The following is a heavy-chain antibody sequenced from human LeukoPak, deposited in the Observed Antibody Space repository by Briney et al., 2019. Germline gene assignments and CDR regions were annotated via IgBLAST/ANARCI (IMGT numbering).Heavy chain of an antibody. CDR2: IYPGDSDT. Sequence: GESLKISCKGSGYSFTSYWIGWVRQIPGKGLEWMGIIYPGDSDTRYSPSFQGQVTISADKSISTPYLQWSSLKASDTAMYYCARSLGSHNYQPHCFDYWGQGTLVTVSS. V-gene: IGHV5-51*01. D-gene: IGHD5-24*01. CDR1: GYSFTSYW. J-gene: IGHJ4*02. CDR3: ARSLGSHNYQPHCFDY.